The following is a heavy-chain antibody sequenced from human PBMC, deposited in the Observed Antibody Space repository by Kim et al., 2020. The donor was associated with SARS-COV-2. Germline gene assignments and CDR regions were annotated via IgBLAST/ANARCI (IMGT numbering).Heavy chain of an antibody. Sequence: YADSVKGRFTISRDNAKNSLYLQMNSLRDEDTAVYYCAGLLWFGELLDYWGQGTLVTVSS. V-gene: IGHV3-48*02. CDR3: AGLLWFGELLDY. J-gene: IGHJ4*02. D-gene: IGHD3-10*01.